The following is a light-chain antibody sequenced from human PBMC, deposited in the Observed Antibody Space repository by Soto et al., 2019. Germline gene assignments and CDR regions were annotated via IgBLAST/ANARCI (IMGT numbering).Light chain of an antibody. V-gene: IGKV2-24*01. CDR2: KVS. J-gene: IGKJ2*01. CDR3: RQGSRYRPYT. CDR1: QSLEHSDGNTY. Sequence: DVVMTQTPLSSHVPLAHPASISCRPRQSLEHSDGNTYLTWLLKRAGQPPRLLIYKVSHRFSGVPGRFSGSGAGTDFALKISRVEAEDVGIYYCRQGSRYRPYTFRPGTKLEIK.